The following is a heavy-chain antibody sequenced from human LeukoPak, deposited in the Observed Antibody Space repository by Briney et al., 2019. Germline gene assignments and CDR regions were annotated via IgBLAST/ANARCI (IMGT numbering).Heavy chain of an antibody. CDR2: IWYDGSNK. D-gene: IGHD3-10*01. Sequence: GRSLRLSCAASGFTFSSYGMHWVRQAPGKGLEWVAVIWYDGSNKYYADSVKGRFTISRDNSKNTLYLQMNSLRAEDTAVYYCAREYRGEYYFAYWGQGTLVTVSS. V-gene: IGHV3-33*01. CDR3: AREYRGEYYFAY. J-gene: IGHJ4*02. CDR1: GFTFSSYG.